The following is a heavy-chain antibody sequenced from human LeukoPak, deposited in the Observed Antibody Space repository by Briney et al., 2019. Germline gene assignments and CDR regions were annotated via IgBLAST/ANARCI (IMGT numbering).Heavy chain of an antibody. Sequence: PSQTLSLTCAVSGGSISSGGYSWSWIRQPPGKGLEWIGYIYHSGSTYYNPPLKSRVTISVDTSKNQFSLKLSSVTAADTAVYYCARGRKTSSSWDRTLSSYFQHWGQGTLVTVSS. J-gene: IGHJ1*01. D-gene: IGHD6-13*01. V-gene: IGHV4-30-2*01. CDR1: GGSISSGGYS. CDR3: ARGRKTSSSWDRTLSSYFQH. CDR2: IYHSGST.